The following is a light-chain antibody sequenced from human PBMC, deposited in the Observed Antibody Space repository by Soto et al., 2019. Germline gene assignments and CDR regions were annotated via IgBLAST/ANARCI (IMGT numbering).Light chain of an antibody. CDR2: QDT. Sequence: SYELTQPPSVSVSPGQTVSITCSGAKLGNKYACWYQQKPGQSPVLVIYQDTKRPSGIPERFSGSNSGNTATLTISGTQAMDEADYYCQAWDSSTVVFGGGTKVTVL. CDR3: QAWDSSTVV. V-gene: IGLV3-1*01. CDR1: KLGNKY. J-gene: IGLJ2*01.